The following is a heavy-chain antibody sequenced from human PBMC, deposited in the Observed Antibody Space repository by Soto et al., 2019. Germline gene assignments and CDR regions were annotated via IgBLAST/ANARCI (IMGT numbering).Heavy chain of an antibody. CDR3: VRDRPSPYCSSTSCSSYFDY. J-gene: IGHJ4*02. V-gene: IGHV3-7*01. Sequence: GSLRLSCVASGFTYSYYWMSWVRQAPGRGLEWVARIKFDGTGIQYADSVKGRFTISRDNSKNTLYLQMNSLRAEDTAVYYCVRDRPSPYCSSTSCSSYFDYWGQGTLVTVSS. D-gene: IGHD2-2*01. CDR2: IKFDGTGI. CDR1: GFTYSYYW.